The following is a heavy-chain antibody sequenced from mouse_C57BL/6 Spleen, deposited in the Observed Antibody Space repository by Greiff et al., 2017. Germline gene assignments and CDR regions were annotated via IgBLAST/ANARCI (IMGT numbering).Heavy chain of an antibody. V-gene: IGHV1-82*01. D-gene: IGHD1-1*01. CDR1: GYAFSSSW. Sequence: QVQLQQSGPELVKPGASVKISCKASGYAFSSSWMNWVKQRPGKGLEWIGRIYPGDGDTNYNGKFKGKATLTADKSSSTAYMQLSSLTSEDSAVYFWARPYYGSAMDYWGQGTSVTVSS. J-gene: IGHJ4*01. CDR3: ARPYYGSAMDY. CDR2: IYPGDGDT.